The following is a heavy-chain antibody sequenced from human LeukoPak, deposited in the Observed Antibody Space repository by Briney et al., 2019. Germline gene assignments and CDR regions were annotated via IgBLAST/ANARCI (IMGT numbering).Heavy chain of an antibody. CDR3: AKDRGVRTIRSRGHFDC. J-gene: IGHJ4*02. CDR1: GFTFSSYG. V-gene: IGHV3-30*18. CDR2: ISYDGSNK. D-gene: IGHD1-1*01. Sequence: PGRSLRLSCAASGFTFSSYGMHWVRQAPGKGLEWVAVISYDGSNKYYADSVKGRFTISRDNSKNTLYLQMNSLRAEDTAVYYCAKDRGVRTIRSRGHFDCWGQGTLVTVSS.